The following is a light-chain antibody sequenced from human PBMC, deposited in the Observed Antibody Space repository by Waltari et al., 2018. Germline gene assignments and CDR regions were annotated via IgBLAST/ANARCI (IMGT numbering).Light chain of an antibody. CDR1: QSVTTY. CDR3: KQRSNWPLT. V-gene: IGKV3-11*01. J-gene: IGKJ4*01. Sequence: EIVLTQSPATLSLSPGERATLSCRASQSVTTYLAWYQQKPGQAPRLLIYDASNRATGIPARFSGSGSGTDFTLTINSLEPEDFAVYYCKQRSNWPLTFGGGTKVEIK. CDR2: DAS.